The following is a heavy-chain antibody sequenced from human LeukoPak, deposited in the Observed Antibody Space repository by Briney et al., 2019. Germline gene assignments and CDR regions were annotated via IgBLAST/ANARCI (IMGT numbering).Heavy chain of an antibody. CDR2: ISYDGSNK. D-gene: IGHD3-22*01. J-gene: IGHJ4*02. V-gene: IGHV3-30*04. Sequence: GGSLRLSCAASGFTFSSYAMHWVRQAPGKGLEWVAVISYDGSNKYYADSVKGRFTISRDNAKNSLYLQMNSLRAEDTAVYYCARDYLEYYYDSSGSPHWGQGTLVTVSS. CDR3: ARDYLEYYYDSSGSPH. CDR1: GFTFSSYA.